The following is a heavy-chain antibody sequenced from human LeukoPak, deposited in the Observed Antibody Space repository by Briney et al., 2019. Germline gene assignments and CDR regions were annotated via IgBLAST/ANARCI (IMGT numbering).Heavy chain of an antibody. J-gene: IGHJ4*02. V-gene: IGHV1-69*05. CDR1: GYTFTSYG. CDR2: IIPIFGTA. Sequence: SVKVSCKASGYTFTSYGISWVRQAPGQGLEWMGGIIPIFGTANYAQKFQGRVTITTDESTSTAYMELSSLRSEDTAVYYCARGSSAGDRYYFDYWGQGTLVTVSS. D-gene: IGHD7-27*01. CDR3: ARGSSAGDRYYFDY.